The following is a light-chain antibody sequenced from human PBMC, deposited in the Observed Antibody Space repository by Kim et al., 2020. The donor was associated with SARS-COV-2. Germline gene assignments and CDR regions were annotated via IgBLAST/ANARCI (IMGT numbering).Light chain of an antibody. J-gene: IGLJ2*01. V-gene: IGLV1-44*01. Sequence: QSVLTQPPSASGTPGQRVTISCSGGSSNIGGNTVNWYQQLPGTAPKLVIYGNDRRTSGVPDRFSGSKSGTSASLAISGLQSEDEADYYCTAWDDSLNGPLFGGGTQLTVL. CDR2: GND. CDR3: TAWDDSLNGPL. CDR1: SSNIGGNT.